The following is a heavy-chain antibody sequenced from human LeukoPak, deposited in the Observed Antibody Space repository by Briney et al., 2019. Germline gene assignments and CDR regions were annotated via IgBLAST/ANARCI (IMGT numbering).Heavy chain of an antibody. V-gene: IGHV3-53*01. D-gene: IGHD4-23*01. CDR3: ARRAGGYSHPYDY. CDR1: GFTVSGNY. J-gene: IGHJ4*02. Sequence: QPGGSLRLSCAVSGFTVSGNYMSWIRQAPGKGLEWVSLIYSDDTTLYADSVKGRFTISRDISKNTLYLQMSSLRAEDTAVYYCARRAGGYSHPYDYWGQGVLVTVSS. CDR2: IYSDDTT.